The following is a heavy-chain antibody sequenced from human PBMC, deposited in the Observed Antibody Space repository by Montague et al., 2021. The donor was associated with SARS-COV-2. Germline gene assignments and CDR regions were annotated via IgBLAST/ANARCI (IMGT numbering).Heavy chain of an antibody. J-gene: IGHJ3*02. CDR1: GFSLTTSGML. D-gene: IGHD3-22*01. CDR2: IDWDDDK. Sequence: PALVKPTQTLTLTCTLSGFSLTTSGMLVSWIRQPPGKALEWLALIDWDDDKYYSTSLKTRLAISKDTSKDQMVLTMTDMDPVDTATYYCARMVRDSSGYDAFDIWGQGTMVTVSS. V-gene: IGHV2-70*13. CDR3: ARMVRDSSGYDAFDI.